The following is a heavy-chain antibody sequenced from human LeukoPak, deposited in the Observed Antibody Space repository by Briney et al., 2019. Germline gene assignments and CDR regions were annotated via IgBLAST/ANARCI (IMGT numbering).Heavy chain of an antibody. CDR3: ARGSCSSGSCLYYYYMDV. CDR1: GYTFTSYA. Sequence: ASVKVSCKASGYTFTSYAMNWVRQAPGQGLEWMGWINTNTGNPTYAQGFTGRFVFSLDTSVSTAYLQISSLKAEDTAVYYCARGSCSSGSCLYYYYMDVWGKGTTVTVS. D-gene: IGHD2-15*01. V-gene: IGHV7-4-1*02. J-gene: IGHJ6*03. CDR2: INTNTGNP.